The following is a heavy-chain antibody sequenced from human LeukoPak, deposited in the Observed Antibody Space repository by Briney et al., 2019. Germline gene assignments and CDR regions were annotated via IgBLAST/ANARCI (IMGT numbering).Heavy chain of an antibody. D-gene: IGHD3-22*01. J-gene: IGHJ4*02. V-gene: IGHV1-69*04. CDR3: ARGPAPTSSLRFLEWLPHYYDSSGYYYFDY. Sequence: ASVKVSCKASGGTFSSYAISWVRQAPGQGLEWMGRIIPVLGITNYAQKFQGRVTITADKSTSTADMELSSLRSEDTAVYYCARGPAPTSSLRFLEWLPHYYDSSGYYYFDYWGQGTLVTVSS. CDR2: IIPVLGIT. CDR1: GGTFSSYA.